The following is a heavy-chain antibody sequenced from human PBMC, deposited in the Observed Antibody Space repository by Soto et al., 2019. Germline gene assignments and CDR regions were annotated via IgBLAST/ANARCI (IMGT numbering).Heavy chain of an antibody. Sequence: QVQLVKSGDELKKPGASVKVSCTASGYSFTSYGISWVRQAPGQGLEWMGWISSYNGNTNYAQKPQGRVTITPDPSRSPDYMDRGSLKSDVTAVYFRAKANRFGDHDYLGQGTLVTGSS. D-gene: IGHD3-10*01. CDR3: AKANRFGDHDY. CDR2: ISSYNGNT. J-gene: IGHJ4*02. CDR1: GYSFTSYG. V-gene: IGHV1-18*01.